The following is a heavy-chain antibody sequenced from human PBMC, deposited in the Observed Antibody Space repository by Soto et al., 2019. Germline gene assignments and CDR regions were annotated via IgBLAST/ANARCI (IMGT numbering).Heavy chain of an antibody. Sequence: GGSLRLSCAASGFTFSSYAMHWVRQAPGKGLEWVAVISYDGSNKYYADSVKGRFTISRDNSKNTLYLQMNSLRAEDTAVYYCAREDYDILTGYSRDAFDIWGQGTMVTVSS. CDR2: ISYDGSNK. CDR3: AREDYDILTGYSRDAFDI. CDR1: GFTFSSYA. D-gene: IGHD3-9*01. V-gene: IGHV3-30-3*01. J-gene: IGHJ3*02.